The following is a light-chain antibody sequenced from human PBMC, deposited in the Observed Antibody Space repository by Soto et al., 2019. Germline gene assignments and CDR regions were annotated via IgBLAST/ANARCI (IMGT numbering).Light chain of an antibody. V-gene: IGKV3-20*01. CDR2: GAS. CDR3: QQYGSSPVT. J-gene: IGKJ1*01. Sequence: EIVLTHSPVTLSLSTGERATLSCRASQSVSSNYLAWYQQKPGQAPRLLIYGASSRATGIPDRFSGSGSGTDFTLTISRLEPEDFAVYFCQQYGSSPVTFGQGTKVDIK. CDR1: QSVSSNY.